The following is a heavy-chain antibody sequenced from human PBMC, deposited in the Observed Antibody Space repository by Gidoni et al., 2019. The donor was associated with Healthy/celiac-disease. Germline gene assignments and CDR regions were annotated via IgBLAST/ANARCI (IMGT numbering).Heavy chain of an antibody. CDR2: IYTSGRT. J-gene: IGHJ5*02. D-gene: IGHD3-9*01. V-gene: IGHV4-4*07. CDR1: GGAMSSYY. Sequence: QVQLQEAGPRLVEPSETPCRTCTVSGGAMSSYYWSWILQPAGKGLEWIGRIYTSGRTNDTPSLKSRVTMSLDTSKTQFSLKLSSVTAADTAVYYCARDNDIFTGRGRFDPWGQGTLVTVSS. CDR3: ARDNDIFTGRGRFDP.